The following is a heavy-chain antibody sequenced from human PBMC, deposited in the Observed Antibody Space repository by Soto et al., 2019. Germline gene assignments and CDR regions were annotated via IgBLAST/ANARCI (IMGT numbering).Heavy chain of an antibody. CDR2: IIPIFGTA. CDR3: ARSYYDSSGYPDY. Sequence: GASVNVSCKASGGTFSSYAISWVRQAPGQGLEWMGGIIPIFGTANYAQKFQGRVTITADESTSTAYMELSSLRSEDTAVYYCARSYYDSSGYPDYWGQGTLVTVSS. J-gene: IGHJ4*02. D-gene: IGHD3-22*01. V-gene: IGHV1-69*13. CDR1: GGTFSSYA.